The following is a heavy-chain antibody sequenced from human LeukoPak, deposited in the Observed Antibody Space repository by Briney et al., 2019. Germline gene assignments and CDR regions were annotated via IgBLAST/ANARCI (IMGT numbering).Heavy chain of an antibody. V-gene: IGHV1-18*01. CDR3: ARDIPTAMVRGDSPPNY. Sequence: RASVKVSCKASGYTFTSYGISWVRQAPGQGLEWMGWISAYNGNTNYAQKLQGRVTMTTDTSTSTAYMELSRLRSDDTAVYYCARDIPTAMVRGDSPPNYWGQGTLVTVSS. CDR2: ISAYNGNT. CDR1: GYTFTSYG. D-gene: IGHD3-10*01. J-gene: IGHJ4*02.